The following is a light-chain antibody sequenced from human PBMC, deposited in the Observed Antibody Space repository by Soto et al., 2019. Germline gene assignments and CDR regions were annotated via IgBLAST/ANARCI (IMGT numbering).Light chain of an antibody. V-gene: IGLV2-14*01. J-gene: IGLJ1*01. CDR3: SSYTSSSIF. CDR2: DVS. Sequence: QSALTQPASVSGSPGQSITISCTGTSSDVGGYNYVSWYQQHPGKAPKLMIYDVSNRPSGVSNRFSGSKSGNTASLTISGLQAEDEADYYCSSYTSSSIFFGTGTMVTV. CDR1: SSDVGGYNY.